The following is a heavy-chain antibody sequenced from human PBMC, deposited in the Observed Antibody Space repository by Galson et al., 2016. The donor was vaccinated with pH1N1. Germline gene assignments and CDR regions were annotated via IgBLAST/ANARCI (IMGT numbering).Heavy chain of an antibody. Sequence: SCKAPGDTFSKFGISWVRQAPGQGLEWMGRIIPLYGTTNYAPKFQGRVTITADESTSTAYIEMSSLRSEDTAVYYWSRSACINGICHKDYYGMDVWGQGTSVTVSS. CDR1: GDTFSKFG. CDR3: SRSACINGICHKDYYGMDV. CDR2: IIPLYGTT. J-gene: IGHJ6*02. V-gene: IGHV1-69*15. D-gene: IGHD2-8*01.